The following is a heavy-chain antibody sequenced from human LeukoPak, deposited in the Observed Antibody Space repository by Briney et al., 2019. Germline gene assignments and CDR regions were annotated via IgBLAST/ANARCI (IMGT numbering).Heavy chain of an antibody. J-gene: IGHJ4*02. CDR3: ARDLLGWELHYFDY. CDR2: ISTTGTTI. D-gene: IGHD1-26*01. Sequence: PGGSLRLSCAASGFTFSDYYMSWIRQAPGKGLEWISYISTTGTTIYYADSVEGRFTISRDNAKNSLYLQMNSLRAEDTAVYYCARDLLGWELHYFDYWGQGTLVTVSS. V-gene: IGHV3-11*04. CDR1: GFTFSDYY.